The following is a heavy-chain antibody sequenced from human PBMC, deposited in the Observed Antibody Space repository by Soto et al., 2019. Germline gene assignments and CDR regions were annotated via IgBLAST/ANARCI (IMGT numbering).Heavy chain of an antibody. V-gene: IGHV3-23*01. CDR3: AKDLRPDCVWDFEL. J-gene: IGHJ4*02. D-gene: IGHD2-21*02. CDR2: IIQDGTT. CDR1: GFTFSSYS. Sequence: EVQLLESGGGLVQPGGSLRLSCAASGFTFSSYSMAWVRQAPGRGPEWVSGIIQDGTTYYADSVKGRFTISRDNSRNSVYLQMITLRGEDTAVYYCAKDLRPDCVWDFELWGQGTLVTVSS.